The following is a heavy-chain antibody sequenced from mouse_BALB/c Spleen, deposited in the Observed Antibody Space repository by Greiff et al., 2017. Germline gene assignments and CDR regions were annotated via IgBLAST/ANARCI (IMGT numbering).Heavy chain of an antibody. V-gene: IGHV1-53*01. Sequence: VQLQQPGAELVKPGASVKLSCKASGYTFTSYWMHWVKQRPGQGLEWIGRIAPGSGSTYYNEMFKGKATLTVDTSSSTAYIQLSSLSSEDSAVYFCARRNGETWGAMDYWGQGTSVTVSS. CDR2: IAPGSGST. CDR1: GYTFTSYW. CDR3: ARRNGETWGAMDY. J-gene: IGHJ4*01.